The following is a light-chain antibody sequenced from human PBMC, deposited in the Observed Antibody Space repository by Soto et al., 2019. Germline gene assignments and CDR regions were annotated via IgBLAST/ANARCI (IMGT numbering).Light chain of an antibody. CDR2: DVN. J-gene: IGLJ2*01. CDR3: ASFTMGVTVV. CDR1: SSDVGGYNY. Sequence: QSALTQPASVSGSPGQSITISCAGTSSDVGGYNYVSWYQQHPGKVPRLIISDVNKRPSGVSDRFSRSKSGNTASLTISGLQAEDEADYYCASFTMGVTVVFGGGTKLTVL. V-gene: IGLV2-14*03.